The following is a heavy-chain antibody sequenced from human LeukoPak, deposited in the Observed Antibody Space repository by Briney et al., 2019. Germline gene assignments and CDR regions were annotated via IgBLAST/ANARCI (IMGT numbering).Heavy chain of an antibody. CDR2: IYYSGST. CDR3: AREIYGDYADY. CDR1: GGSISSYY. V-gene: IGHV4-59*01. D-gene: IGHD4-17*01. J-gene: IGHJ4*02. Sequence: PSETLSLTCTVSGGSISSYYWSWIRQPPGKGLEWIGYIYYSGSTNYNPSLKSRVTISVDASKNQFSLKLSSVTAADTAVYYCAREIYGDYADYWGQGTLVIVSS.